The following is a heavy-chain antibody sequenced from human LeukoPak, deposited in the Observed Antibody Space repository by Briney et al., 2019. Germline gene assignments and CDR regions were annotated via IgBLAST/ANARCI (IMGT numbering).Heavy chain of an antibody. Sequence: NPSETLSLTCTVSGGSISSNSDFWGWIRQPPGKGLEWIGSIYYSGITHYNPPLKSRVTVSVDTSKNQFSLRLTSVTAADTAVYYCARHGRSSSSWYYFNYWGQGILVTVSS. V-gene: IGHV4-39*01. CDR3: ARHGRSSSSWYYFNY. CDR2: IYYSGIT. D-gene: IGHD6-13*01. J-gene: IGHJ4*02. CDR1: GGSISSNSDF.